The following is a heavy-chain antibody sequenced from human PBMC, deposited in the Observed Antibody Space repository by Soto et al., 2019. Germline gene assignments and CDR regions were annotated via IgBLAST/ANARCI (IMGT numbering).Heavy chain of an antibody. D-gene: IGHD6-19*01. CDR2: IYYSGST. CDR1: GGSISSYY. Sequence: PSETLSLTCTVSGGSISSYYWSWIPQPPGKGLEWIGYIYYSGSTNYNPSLKSRVTISVDTSKNQFSLKLSSVTAADTAVYYCARAEAVAGTDYYYYGMDVWGQGTTVTVSS. J-gene: IGHJ6*02. V-gene: IGHV4-59*01. CDR3: ARAEAVAGTDYYYYGMDV.